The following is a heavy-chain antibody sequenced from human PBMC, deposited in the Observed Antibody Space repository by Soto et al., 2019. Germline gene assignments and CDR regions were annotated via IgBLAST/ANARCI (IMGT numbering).Heavy chain of an antibody. V-gene: IGHV4-39*01. CDR2: ICYSGST. J-gene: IGHJ5*01. Sequence: SETLSLTCTVSGDSITAIKNYWVWLRQPPGMGLEWISYICYSGSTFYNPSLKRRVAMSIDTSKNQFSLNLTSGTATETAVYYCTTVVIPGTRHMHFDSGGQGVSVTVSS. D-gene: IGHD2-21*01. CDR1: GDSITAIKNY. CDR3: TTVVIPGTRHMHFDS.